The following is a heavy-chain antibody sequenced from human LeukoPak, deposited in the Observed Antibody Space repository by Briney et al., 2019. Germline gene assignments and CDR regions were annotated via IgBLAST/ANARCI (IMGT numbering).Heavy chain of an antibody. CDR2: INPNSGGT. CDR3: AGSFYDSSGYYDY. CDR1: GYTFTGYY. Sequence: ASVKVSCKASGYTFTGYYMHWVRQAPGQGLEWMGWINPNSGGTNYAQKFQGRVTITADESTSTAYMELSSLRSEDTAVYYCAGSFYDSSGYYDYWGQGTLVTVSS. V-gene: IGHV1-2*02. D-gene: IGHD3-22*01. J-gene: IGHJ4*02.